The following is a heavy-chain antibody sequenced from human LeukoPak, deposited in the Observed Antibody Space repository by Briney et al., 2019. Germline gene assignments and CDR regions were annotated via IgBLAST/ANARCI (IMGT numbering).Heavy chain of an antibody. Sequence: AASVKLACNSSGYSFTICGITWARQASGQALEWMGWINTYNGNTKYAQKFHGRVTMTTETSATTAYMELRSLTSDDTAVYYCARMSLVRYYGMDVWGQGTTVTVSS. CDR1: GYSFTICG. CDR2: INTYNGNT. V-gene: IGHV1-18*01. J-gene: IGHJ6*02. D-gene: IGHD2-21*01. CDR3: ARMSLVRYYGMDV.